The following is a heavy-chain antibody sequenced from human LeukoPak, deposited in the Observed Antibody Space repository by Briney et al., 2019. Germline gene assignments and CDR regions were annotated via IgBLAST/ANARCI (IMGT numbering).Heavy chain of an antibody. Sequence: SQTLSLTCAVSGYSLGKNYYWGWIRQSPGKGLEWIGRIYGRASTSYNPSLMNRVTMSVDPSKHRFSLQLTSVTAADTAVYYCARYDSRGSASTKFDYWGPGIQVTVSS. CDR3: ARYDSRGSASTKFDY. CDR1: GYSLGKNYY. V-gene: IGHV4-38-2*01. J-gene: IGHJ4*02. D-gene: IGHD3-3*01. CDR2: IYGRAST.